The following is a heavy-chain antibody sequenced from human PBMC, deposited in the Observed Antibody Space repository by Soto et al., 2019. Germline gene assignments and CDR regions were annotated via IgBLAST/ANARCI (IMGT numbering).Heavy chain of an antibody. CDR3: AKLKGGLGRFYGMDA. CDR1: GFSFRNYA. J-gene: IGHJ6*02. D-gene: IGHD3-3*01. V-gene: IGHV3-23*04. Sequence: QLVESGGGSLQPGGSLRLSCAASGFSFRNYAMTWVRQSPGKGLEWVSLISGGGGSTDYADSVKGRFSISGDKSQNMLYLQMNGLRGEDTALYYCAKLKGGLGRFYGMDAWGQGTMVIVSS. CDR2: ISGGGGST.